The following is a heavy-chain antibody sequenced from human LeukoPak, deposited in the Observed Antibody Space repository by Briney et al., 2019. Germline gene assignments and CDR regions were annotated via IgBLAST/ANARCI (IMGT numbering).Heavy chain of an antibody. CDR2: IHYSGTT. D-gene: IGHD1-26*01. Sequence: PSETLPLTCTVSGGSISSYYWSWIRQPPGKGLEWIGYIHYSGTTNYNPSLKSRVTISVDTSKNQFSLKLSSVTAADTAVYYCARGVGATHYFDYWGQGTLVTVSS. CDR3: ARGVGATHYFDY. CDR1: GGSISSYY. V-gene: IGHV4-59*01. J-gene: IGHJ4*02.